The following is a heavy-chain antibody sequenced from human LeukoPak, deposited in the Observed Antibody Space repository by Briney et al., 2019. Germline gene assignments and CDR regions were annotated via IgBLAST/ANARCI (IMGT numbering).Heavy chain of an antibody. Sequence: PGGSLRLSCVASGFTFSSYAMSWVRQAPGKGLEWVSVISSNGFSTYYADSVMGRLTISRDNSKTTLYLQMSSLRAEDTAVYYCAKGPRADGYNYENWFDPWGQGTLVTVSS. V-gene: IGHV3-23*01. CDR2: ISSNGFST. CDR1: GFTFSSYA. J-gene: IGHJ5*02. CDR3: AKGPRADGYNYENWFDP. D-gene: IGHD5-24*01.